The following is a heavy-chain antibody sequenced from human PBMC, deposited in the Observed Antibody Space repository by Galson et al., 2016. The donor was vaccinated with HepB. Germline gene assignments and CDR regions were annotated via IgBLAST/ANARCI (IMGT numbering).Heavy chain of an antibody. V-gene: IGHV6-1*01. D-gene: IGHD5/OR15-5a*01. CDR2: TYYGSEWYN. Sequence: CAISGDSVSRNNVAWYWIRQSPSRGLEWLGRTYYGSEWYNDYALSLKSRISINADTSKNQIFLQLNSVTPDDTAVYYCARDGRLKYYGMDVWGQGTTVTVSS. CDR1: GDSVSRNNVA. J-gene: IGHJ6*02. CDR3: ARDGRLKYYGMDV.